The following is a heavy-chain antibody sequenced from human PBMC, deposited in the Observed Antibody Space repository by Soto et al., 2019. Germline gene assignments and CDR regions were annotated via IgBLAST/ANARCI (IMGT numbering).Heavy chain of an antibody. CDR2: ISSSSSYI. Sequence: EVQLVESGGGLVKPGGSLRLSCAASGFTFSSYSMNWVRQAPGKGLEWVSSISSSSSYIYYADSVKGRFTISRDNAKNSLYLQMNSLRAEDTAVYYCARDSGYYGSGSYSDYYYYYGMDVWGQGTTVTVSS. V-gene: IGHV3-21*01. J-gene: IGHJ6*02. D-gene: IGHD3-10*01. CDR3: ARDSGYYGSGSYSDYYYYYGMDV. CDR1: GFTFSSYS.